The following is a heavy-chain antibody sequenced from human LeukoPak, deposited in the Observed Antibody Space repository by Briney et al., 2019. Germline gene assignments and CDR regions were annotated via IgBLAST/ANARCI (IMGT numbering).Heavy chain of an antibody. J-gene: IGHJ4*02. CDR2: IYYSGTT. CDR1: GGSISSYY. Sequence: PSETLSLTCTFSGGSISSYYWSWIRQPPGKGLEWIGSIYYSGTTHYNPSLESRVTISVDTSKNQFFLKLASVTAADTAVYYCARDLYGGSDSSGYFYPFDYWGQGTLVTVSS. CDR3: ARDLYGGSDSSGYFYPFDY. V-gene: IGHV4-59*01. D-gene: IGHD3-22*01.